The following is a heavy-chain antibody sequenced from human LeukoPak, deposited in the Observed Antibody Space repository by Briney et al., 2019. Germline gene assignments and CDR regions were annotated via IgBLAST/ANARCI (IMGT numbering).Heavy chain of an antibody. CDR2: IYSGGST. CDR3: ARGVTTMVTGGDAFDI. CDR1: GFTVSSNY. J-gene: IGHJ3*02. V-gene: IGHV3-66*01. D-gene: IGHD3-10*01. Sequence: GGSLRLSCAASGFTVSSNYMSWVRQAPGKGLEWVSVIYSGGSTYYADSVKGRFTISRDNSKNTLYLQMNSLRAEDTAVYYCARGVTTMVTGGDAFDIWGQGTMVTVSS.